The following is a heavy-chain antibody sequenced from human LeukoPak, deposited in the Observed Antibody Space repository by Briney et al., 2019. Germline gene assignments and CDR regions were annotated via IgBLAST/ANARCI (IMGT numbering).Heavy chain of an antibody. CDR1: GGSFSGYY. Sequence: SETLSLTCAVYGGSFSGYYWSWIRQSPGKGLEWIGEINHSGSTNYNPSLKSRVTISVDTSKNQFSLKLSSVTAADTAVYYCARGTSLYWGQGTLVTVSS. CDR3: ARGTSLY. J-gene: IGHJ4*02. V-gene: IGHV4-34*01. CDR2: INHSGST.